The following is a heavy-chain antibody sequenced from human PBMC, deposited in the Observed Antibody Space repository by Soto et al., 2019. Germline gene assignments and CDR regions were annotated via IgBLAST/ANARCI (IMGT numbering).Heavy chain of an antibody. CDR2: ITSDGDST. CDR1: GFTFSKYA. J-gene: IGHJ4*02. D-gene: IGHD2-21*01. CDR3: ARGGGGGLFEH. Sequence: GGSLRLSCSVSGFTFSKYAMHWVRQAPGKGLEYVSGITSDGDSTWHADSVKGRFTISRDNTKSSLFLQMNSLGVEDTAVYYCARGGGGGLFEHGGQGVLVTV. V-gene: IGHV3-64*04.